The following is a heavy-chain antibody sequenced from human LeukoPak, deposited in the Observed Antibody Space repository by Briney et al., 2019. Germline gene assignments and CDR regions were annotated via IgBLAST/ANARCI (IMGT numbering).Heavy chain of an antibody. D-gene: IGHD6-13*01. CDR3: ARDPGDSSSGAESWFDP. CDR2: IYYSGST. CDR1: GGSISSYY. Sequence: SETLSLTCTVSGGSISSYYWSWIRQPPGKGLEWIGYIYYSGSTNYNPSLKSRVTISVDTSKNQFSLKLSSVTAADTAVYYCARDPGDSSSGAESWFDPWGQGTLVTVSS. J-gene: IGHJ5*02. V-gene: IGHV4-59*01.